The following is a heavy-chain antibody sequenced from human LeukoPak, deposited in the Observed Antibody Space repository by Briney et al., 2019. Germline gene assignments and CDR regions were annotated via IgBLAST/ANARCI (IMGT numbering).Heavy chain of an antibody. CDR1: GGSISSSSYH. Sequence: SETLSLTCTVSGGSISSSSYHWGWIRQPPGKGLEWIGSIYYSGSTYYNPTLKSRVTISVDTSKNQFPLKLSSVTAADTAVYYCARVAYYDSSGYTFDYWGQGTLATVSS. CDR3: ARVAYYDSSGYTFDY. D-gene: IGHD3-22*01. V-gene: IGHV4-39*06. J-gene: IGHJ4*02. CDR2: IYYSGST.